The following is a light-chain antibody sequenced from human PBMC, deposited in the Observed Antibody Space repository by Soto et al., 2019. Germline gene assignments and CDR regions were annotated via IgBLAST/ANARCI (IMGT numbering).Light chain of an antibody. Sequence: QSALTQPPSVSGSPGQSVAISCTGTSSDIGAYNRVSWYQQPPGTAPKLMIYDVNNWPSGVPDRFSGSKSGNTASLTISGLQADDEADYYCSSFTSSNTYVFGTGTKLTVL. V-gene: IGLV2-18*02. J-gene: IGLJ1*01. CDR3: SSFTSSNTYV. CDR1: SSDIGAYNR. CDR2: DVN.